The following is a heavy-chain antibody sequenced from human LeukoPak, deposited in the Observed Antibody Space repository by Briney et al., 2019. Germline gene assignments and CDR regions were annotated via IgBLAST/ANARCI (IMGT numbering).Heavy chain of an antibody. Sequence: PSETLSLTCTVSGGSISSSSYYWGWIRQPPGKGLEWIGSIYYSGSTYYSPSLKSRVTISVDTSKNQFSLKLSSVTAADTAVYYCARRGAVAGRNFDYWGQGTLVTVSS. CDR2: IYYSGST. CDR3: ARRGAVAGRNFDY. J-gene: IGHJ4*02. D-gene: IGHD6-19*01. V-gene: IGHV4-39*01. CDR1: GGSISSSSYY.